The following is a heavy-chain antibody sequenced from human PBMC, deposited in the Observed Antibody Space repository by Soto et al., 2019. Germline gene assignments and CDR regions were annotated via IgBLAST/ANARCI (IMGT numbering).Heavy chain of an antibody. J-gene: IGHJ4*02. Sequence: GGSLRLSCAASGFTFSSYSMNWVRQAPGKGLEWVSYISSSSSTIYYADSVKGRFTISRDNAKNSLYLQMNSLRAEDTAVYYCARDPYYDFWSGQDRRDYWGQGTLVTVSS. CDR1: GFTFSSYS. CDR3: ARDPYYDFWSGQDRRDY. CDR2: ISSSSSTI. D-gene: IGHD3-3*01. V-gene: IGHV3-48*01.